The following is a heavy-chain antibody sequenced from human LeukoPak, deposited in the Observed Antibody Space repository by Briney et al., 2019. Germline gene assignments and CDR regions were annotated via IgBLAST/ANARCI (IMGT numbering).Heavy chain of an antibody. CDR2: IHYSGST. CDR1: SGSISSSSHY. Sequence: SETLSLTCTVSSGSISSSSHYWGWIRQPPGKGLEWIASIHYSGSTNYNPSLKSLVTISVDTSNNQVSLKLSSVTAADTAVYYCAKHESLIAFDIWGQGTMVTVSS. V-gene: IGHV4-39*01. J-gene: IGHJ3*02. CDR3: AKHESLIAFDI.